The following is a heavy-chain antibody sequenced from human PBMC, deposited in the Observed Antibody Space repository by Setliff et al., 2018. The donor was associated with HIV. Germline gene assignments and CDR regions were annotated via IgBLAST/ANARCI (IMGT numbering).Heavy chain of an antibody. J-gene: IGHJ4*02. CDR2: LYNDGST. V-gene: IGHV3-66*01. D-gene: IGHD6-19*01. CDR1: GFTFGDYA. Sequence: GGSLRLSCTTSGFTFGDYAFSWVRQAPGKGLEWVSALYNDGSTYYADSVKGRFIISRDNSKNTLSLQMNSLRAEDTAVYFCARDPRGAVAGFDYWGQGTLVTVSS. CDR3: ARDPRGAVAGFDY.